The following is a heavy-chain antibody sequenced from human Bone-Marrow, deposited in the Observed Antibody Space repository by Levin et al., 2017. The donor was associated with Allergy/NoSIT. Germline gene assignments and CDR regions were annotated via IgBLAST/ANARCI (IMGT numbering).Heavy chain of an antibody. D-gene: IGHD3-10*01. V-gene: IGHV4-34*01. CDR3: ARGRLWFGEFSLDY. CDR1: GGSFSGYY. Sequence: SCAVYGGSFSGYYWSWIRQPPGKGLEWIGEINHSGSTNYNPSLTSRVTISVDTSKNQFSLKLSSVTAADTAVYYCARGRLWFGEFSLDYWGQGTLVTVSS. CDR2: INHSGST. J-gene: IGHJ4*02.